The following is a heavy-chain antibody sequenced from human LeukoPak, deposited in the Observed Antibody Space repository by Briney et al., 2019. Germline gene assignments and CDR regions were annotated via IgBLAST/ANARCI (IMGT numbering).Heavy chain of an antibody. Sequence: GASVKVSCKASGGTFSSYAISWVRQAPGQGLEWVGGVIPIFGTANYAQKFSGRVTITADESTSTAYMELSSLRSEDTAVYYCARAHPSMVRGVIGAYYYYYMDVWGKGTTVTVSS. V-gene: IGHV1-69*13. CDR3: ARAHPSMVRGVIGAYYYYYMDV. D-gene: IGHD3-10*01. CDR2: VIPIFGTA. CDR1: GGTFSSYA. J-gene: IGHJ6*03.